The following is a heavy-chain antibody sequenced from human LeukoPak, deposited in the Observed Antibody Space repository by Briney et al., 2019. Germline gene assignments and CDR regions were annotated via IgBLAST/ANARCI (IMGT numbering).Heavy chain of an antibody. CDR1: GFTFSSTW. J-gene: IGHJ5*02. V-gene: IGHV3-7*04. CDR3: ARGGSRYLAH. CDR2: IKEDGSEK. Sequence: GGSLRLSCVGSGFTFSSTWMSWVRQAPGKGLEWVARIKEDGSEKYYVDSVKGRFTISRGNAKNSLYLEMNSLRPEDTAVYYCARGGSRYLAHWGQGTLVTVSS. D-gene: IGHD3-16*02.